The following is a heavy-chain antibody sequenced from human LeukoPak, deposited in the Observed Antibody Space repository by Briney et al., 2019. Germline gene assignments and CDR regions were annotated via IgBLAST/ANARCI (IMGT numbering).Heavy chain of an antibody. CDR1: GGSISSGNYY. D-gene: IGHD3-22*01. J-gene: IGHJ4*02. V-gene: IGHV4-31*03. Sequence: PSETLSLTCTVSGGSISSGNYYWSWIRQLPGKGLEWIGNIYYSGSTYYNPSLKSRVTMSVDTSKNQFSLKLSSVTAADTAVYYCARGRYYDRSGYSHYFDYWGQGTLVTVSS. CDR3: ARGRYYDRSGYSHYFDY. CDR2: IYYSGST.